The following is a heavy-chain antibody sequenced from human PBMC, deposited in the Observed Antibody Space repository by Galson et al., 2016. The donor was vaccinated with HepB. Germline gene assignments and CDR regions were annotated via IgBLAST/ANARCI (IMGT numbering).Heavy chain of an antibody. D-gene: IGHD6-6*01. V-gene: IGHV1-46*01. CDR2: IYPDGSST. CDR3: ASVIRNLGSSPYYGVDV. Sequence: SVKVSCKASGNTFAAFYTHWVRQAPGQGFDWMGIIYPDGSSTNYAQKFQGRVTMTRDTSTNTVYMELSGLTSEDTAVYYCASVIRNLGSSPYYGVDVWGQGTTVTVSS. J-gene: IGHJ6*02. CDR1: GNTFAAFY.